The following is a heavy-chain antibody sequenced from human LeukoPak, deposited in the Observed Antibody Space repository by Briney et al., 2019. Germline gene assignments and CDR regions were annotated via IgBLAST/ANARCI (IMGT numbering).Heavy chain of an antibody. Sequence: SETLSLTCIVSGVSINTHYWTWIRQSPGKGLEWIGHIYYTGTTNYSPSLKSRVTISVDRSKNLFSLRLKSLTSADTAVYYCARAGPWQIDPWGQGTLVTVSS. CDR3: ARAGPWQIDP. V-gene: IGHV4-59*11. CDR1: GVSINTHY. CDR2: IYYTGTT. D-gene: IGHD3-10*01. J-gene: IGHJ5*02.